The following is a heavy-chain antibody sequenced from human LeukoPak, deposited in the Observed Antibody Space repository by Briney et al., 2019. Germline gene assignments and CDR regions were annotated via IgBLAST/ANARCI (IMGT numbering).Heavy chain of an antibody. CDR3: AKDLDHDYDDYGLDY. V-gene: IGHV3-11*04. CDR2: ITNSGSTI. J-gene: IGHJ4*02. Sequence: GGSLRLSCAASGFTFSDYYMSWIRQAPGKGLEWASYITNSGSTIYYADSVKGRFTISRDNSKNTLYLQMNSLRAEDTAVYSCAKDLDHDYDDYGLDYWGQGTLVTVSS. D-gene: IGHD4-17*01. CDR1: GFTFSDYY.